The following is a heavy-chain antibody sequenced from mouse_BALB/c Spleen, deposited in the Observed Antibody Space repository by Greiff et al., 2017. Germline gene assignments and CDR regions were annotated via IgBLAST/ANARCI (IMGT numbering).Heavy chain of an antibody. CDR1: GYTFTSYW. V-gene: IGHV1-5*01. Sequence: VQLKESGTVLARPGASVKMSCKASGYTFTSYWMHWVKQRPGQGLEWIGAIYPGNSDTSYNQKFKGKAKLTAVTSTSTAYMELSSLTNEDSAVYYCTSYGSSPYYYAMDYWGQGTSVTVSS. J-gene: IGHJ4*01. CDR2: IYPGNSDT. CDR3: TSYGSSPYYYAMDY. D-gene: IGHD1-1*01.